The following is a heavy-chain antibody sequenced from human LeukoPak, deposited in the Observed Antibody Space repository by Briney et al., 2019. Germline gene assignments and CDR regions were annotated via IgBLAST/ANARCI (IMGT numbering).Heavy chain of an antibody. CDR2: IKQDGSEK. J-gene: IGHJ6*03. V-gene: IGHV3-7*01. D-gene: IGHD2-15*01. CDR3: AREAPYCSGGSCYGYYYYYMDV. Sequence: GGSLRLSCAASGFTFSSYWMSWVRQAPGKGLEWVANIKQDGSEKYYVDSVKGRFAISRDNAKNSLYLQMNSLRAEDTAVYYCAREAPYCSGGSCYGYYYYYMDVWGKGTTVTISS. CDR1: GFTFSSYW.